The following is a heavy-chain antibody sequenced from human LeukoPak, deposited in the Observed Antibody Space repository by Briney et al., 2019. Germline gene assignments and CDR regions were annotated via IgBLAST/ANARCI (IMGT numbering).Heavy chain of an antibody. CDR1: GFTFSSYA. CDR2: IYSGGST. V-gene: IGHV3-66*01. Sequence: GGSLRLSCAASGFTFSSYAMSWVRQAPGKGLEWVSVIYSGGSTYYADSVKGRFTISRDNSKNTLYLRMNSLRAEDTAVYYCARVNGGYYLDYWGQGTLVTVSS. J-gene: IGHJ4*02. D-gene: IGHD2-8*01. CDR3: ARVNGGYYLDY.